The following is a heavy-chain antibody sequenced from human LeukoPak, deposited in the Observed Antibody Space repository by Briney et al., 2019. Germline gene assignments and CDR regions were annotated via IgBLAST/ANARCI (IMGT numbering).Heavy chain of an antibody. CDR1: GGTFSSYA. D-gene: IGHD2-8*01. V-gene: IGHV1-69*13. J-gene: IGHJ6*02. CDR3: ARSNGLALGGMDV. CDR2: IIPIFGTA. Sequence: ASVKVSCKASGGTFSSYAISWVRQAPGQGLEWMGGIIPIFGTANYAQKFQGRVTITADESTSTAYMELCSLRSEDTAVYYCARSNGLALGGMDVWGQGTTVTVSS.